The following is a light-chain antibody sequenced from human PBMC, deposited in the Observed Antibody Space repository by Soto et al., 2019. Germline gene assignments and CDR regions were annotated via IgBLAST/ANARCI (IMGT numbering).Light chain of an antibody. V-gene: IGKV3-20*01. J-gene: IGKJ4*01. CDR3: QQYDTSTVT. CDR1: QSVSSSS. Sequence: EIVLTQSPGTLSLSPGERATLSCRASQSVSSSSLAWYQQKPGQAPRLLIYGTSSRATGIPDRFSGSGSGTDFTLTISRLEPEDFAVYYCQQYDTSTVTFGGGTKVEIK. CDR2: GTS.